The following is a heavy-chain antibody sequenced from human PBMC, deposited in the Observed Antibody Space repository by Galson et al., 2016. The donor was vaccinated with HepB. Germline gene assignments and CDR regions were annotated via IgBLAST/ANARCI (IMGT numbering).Heavy chain of an antibody. V-gene: IGHV3-53*01. CDR1: GFTVSNNY. CDR2: IYSGGST. D-gene: IGHD3-16*02. J-gene: IGHJ4*02. CDR3: TCGRSPGAY. Sequence: SLRLSCAASGFTVSNNYMSWVRQAPGKGLECVSLIYSGGSTFYADSVKGRFTISRDHFKNTLYLQMNSLRAEDTAVYFCTCGRSPGAYWGQGTLVTVSS.